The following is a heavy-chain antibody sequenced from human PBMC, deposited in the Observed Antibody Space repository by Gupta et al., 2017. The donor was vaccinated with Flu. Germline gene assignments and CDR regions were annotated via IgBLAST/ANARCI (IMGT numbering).Heavy chain of an antibody. V-gene: IGHV3-30-3*01. CDR3: ARKDYGDYYYYMDV. CDR2: ISYDGSNK. Sequence: QAPGKGLEWVAVISYDGSNKYYADSVKGRFTISRDNSKNTLYLQMNSLRAEDTAVYYCARKDYGDYYYYMDVWGKGTTVTVSS. J-gene: IGHJ6*03. D-gene: IGHD4-17*01.